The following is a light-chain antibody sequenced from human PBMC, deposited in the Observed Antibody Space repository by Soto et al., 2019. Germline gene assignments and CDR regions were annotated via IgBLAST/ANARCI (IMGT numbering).Light chain of an antibody. CDR1: QSVSGN. V-gene: IGKV3-15*01. CDR3: QQYNNWWT. Sequence: EIVMTQSPATLSVSPGERVILSCRASQSVSGNLAWYQQKPGQAPRLLIYGASARATGVPARFSGSGSGTEFTLTISSLQSEEFAVYYCQQYNNWWTFGQGTKVEIK. J-gene: IGKJ1*01. CDR2: GAS.